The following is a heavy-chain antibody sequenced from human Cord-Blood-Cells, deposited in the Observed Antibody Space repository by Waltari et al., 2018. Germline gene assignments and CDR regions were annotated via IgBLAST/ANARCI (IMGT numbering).Heavy chain of an antibody. CDR3: ATLAVAGTRGY. D-gene: IGHD6-19*01. V-gene: IGHV3-72*01. Sequence: EVQLVESGGGLVQPVRSLRLSISACAFTFKDHYMYWLRQAPGKGMDRVCGTRNQPNSLTTQYAASMKGRSTISRDDSQNSLYLQMNSLKTEDSAVDYWATLAVAGTRGYRAQATLVTASS. CDR1: AFTFKDHY. CDR2: TRNQPNSLTT. J-gene: IGHJ4*02.